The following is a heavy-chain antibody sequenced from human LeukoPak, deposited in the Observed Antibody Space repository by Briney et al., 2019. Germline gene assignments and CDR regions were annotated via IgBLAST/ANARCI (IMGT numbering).Heavy chain of an antibody. CDR2: ISSSSSYI. Sequence: GGSLRLSCAASGFIFNNYNMNWVRQAPGKGLEWVSLISSSSSYIYYADSVKGRFTISKDNAKNSLYLQMNSLRAEDTAVYYCARGSGPLGYWGQGTLVTVSS. CDR3: ARGSGPLGY. V-gene: IGHV3-21*01. J-gene: IGHJ4*02. D-gene: IGHD2-15*01. CDR1: GFIFNNYN.